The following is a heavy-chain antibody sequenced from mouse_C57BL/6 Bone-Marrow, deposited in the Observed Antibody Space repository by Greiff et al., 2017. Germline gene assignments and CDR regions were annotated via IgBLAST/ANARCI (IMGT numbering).Heavy chain of an antibody. CDR3: ARQGLRSWFAY. J-gene: IGHJ3*01. CDR2: IYPRDGST. D-gene: IGHD2-4*01. CDR1: GYTFTSYD. V-gene: IGHV1-85*01. Sequence: VQLKESGPELVKPGASVKLSCKASGYTFTSYDINWVKQRPGQGLEWIGWIYPRDGSTKYNEKFKGKATLTVDTSSSTAYMELHSLTSEDSAVYFCARQGLRSWFAYWGQGTLVTVSA.